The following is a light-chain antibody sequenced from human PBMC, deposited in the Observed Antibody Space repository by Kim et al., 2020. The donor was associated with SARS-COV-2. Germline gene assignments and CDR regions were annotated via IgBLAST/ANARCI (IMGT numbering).Light chain of an antibody. CDR1: QNINNW. Sequence: DIQMTQSPSSVSASIGGRVTITCRASQNINNWLAWYQQKPGKAPKLLIYSATTLQTGVPSRFSGSGSGTDFTLTINSLQPEDFATYYCQQGHTFPFTFGPGTKVDIK. CDR2: SAT. J-gene: IGKJ3*01. V-gene: IGKV1-12*02. CDR3: QQGHTFPFT.